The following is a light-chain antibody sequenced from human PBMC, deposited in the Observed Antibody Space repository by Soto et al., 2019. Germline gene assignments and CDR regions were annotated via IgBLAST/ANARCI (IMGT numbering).Light chain of an antibody. CDR3: QQSDSSPQMST. J-gene: IGKJ2*01. Sequence: DIQMTQSPSSLSASVGDRVTITCRASQRISNSLNWYQQKPGKATDLLIYAASNLQSGVPSRFSGSGSGTEFTLTLSSMQAQDFATSYCQQSDSSPQMSTFGQGTKLEIK. V-gene: IGKV1-39*01. CDR1: QRISNS. CDR2: AAS.